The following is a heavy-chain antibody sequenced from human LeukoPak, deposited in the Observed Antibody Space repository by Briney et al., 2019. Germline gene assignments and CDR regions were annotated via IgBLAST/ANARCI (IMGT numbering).Heavy chain of an antibody. CDR2: IIPISGAA. V-gene: IGHV1-69*05. D-gene: IGHD2-2*01. CDR3: ARGLQYQLLKALRYYYMDV. CDR1: GGTFISHA. J-gene: IGHJ6*03. Sequence: SVKVSCKASGGTFISHAIAWVRQAPGQGPGWVGGIIPISGAADYAQKFQGRVTITTDQPTSTPYMELSSLTSDDTAVYYCARGLQYQLLKALRYYYMDVWGEGTTVTVSS.